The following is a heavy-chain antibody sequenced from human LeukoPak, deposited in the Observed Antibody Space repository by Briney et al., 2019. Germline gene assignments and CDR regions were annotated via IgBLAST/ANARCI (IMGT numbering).Heavy chain of an antibody. J-gene: IGHJ1*01. CDR1: GGSMSSYS. CDR2: IYYRGRT. V-gene: IGHV4-59*08. CDR3: ARQSDDLGYFQH. Sequence: SETLSLTCTVSGGSMSSYSWSWIRQPPGKGLEWIGYIYYRGRTKYGPSLQSRVTISVDTSRNQFSLRLSSVTAADTAVYYCARQSDDLGYFQHWGQGTLVTVSS. D-gene: IGHD3-16*01.